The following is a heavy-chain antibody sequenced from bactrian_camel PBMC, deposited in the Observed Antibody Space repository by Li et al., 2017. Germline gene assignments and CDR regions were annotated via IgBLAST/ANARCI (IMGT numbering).Heavy chain of an antibody. CDR1: GLTFGSYA. CDR2: INRDGGTT. J-gene: IGHJ4*01. D-gene: IGHD6*01. V-gene: IGHV3S35*01. Sequence: VQLVESGGGLVQPGGSLRLSSAGSGLTFGSYAMSWIRQAPGTGLEWVSCINRDGGTTYYADSVKGRFTISRDNAKNTVYLHMNSLKPEDTAVYYCVRDWRTVVDNTPGDYWGQGTQVTVS. CDR3: VRDWRTVVDNTPGDY.